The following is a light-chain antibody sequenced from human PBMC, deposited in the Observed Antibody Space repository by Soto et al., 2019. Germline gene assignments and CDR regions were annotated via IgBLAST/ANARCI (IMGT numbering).Light chain of an antibody. J-gene: IGKJ1*01. CDR1: QSVLYSSNNKNY. CDR3: QQYSSTPMWT. CDR2: WAS. Sequence: DIVMTQSPDSLAVSLGERATINCKSSQSVLYSSNNKNYLAWYQQKPGQPPKLLIYWASTRESGVPDRFSGSGSGTDFTLNISSLQAEDVAVYYCQQYSSTPMWTFGQGTKVEIK. V-gene: IGKV4-1*01.